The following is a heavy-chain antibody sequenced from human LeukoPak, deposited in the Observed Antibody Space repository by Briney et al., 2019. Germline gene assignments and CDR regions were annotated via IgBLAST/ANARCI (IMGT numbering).Heavy chain of an antibody. Sequence: GGSLRLSCAASGFTFSSYGMHWVRQAPGKGLEWVAVIWYDGSNKYYADSVKGRFTIPRDNSKNTLYLQMNSLRAEDTAVYYCARDLYSSSWYFDYWGQGTLVTVSS. CDR1: GFTFSSYG. CDR2: IWYDGSNK. D-gene: IGHD6-13*01. CDR3: ARDLYSSSWYFDY. J-gene: IGHJ4*02. V-gene: IGHV3-33*01.